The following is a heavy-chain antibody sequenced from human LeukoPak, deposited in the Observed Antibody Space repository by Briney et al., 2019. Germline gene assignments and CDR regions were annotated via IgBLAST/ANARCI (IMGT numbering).Heavy chain of an antibody. J-gene: IGHJ4*02. CDR1: GFTFSSYG. CDR2: IRSDGSIK. Sequence: GGSLRLSCAASGFTFSSYGMHWVRQAPGKGLEWVAFIRSDGSIKYYADTVKGRFTVSRDNSKNTLYPQMNSLRAEDTAVYYCAKDVPSAYFDYWGQGTLVTVSS. V-gene: IGHV3-30*02. CDR3: AKDVPSAYFDY.